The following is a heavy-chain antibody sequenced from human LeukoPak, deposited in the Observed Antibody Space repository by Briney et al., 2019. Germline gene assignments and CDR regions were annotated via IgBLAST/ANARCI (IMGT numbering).Heavy chain of an antibody. CDR2: TNPNSGGT. V-gene: IGHV1-2*02. J-gene: IGHJ4*02. CDR1: GYTFTGYY. CDR3: ARDLGGDY. Sequence: ASVKVSCKASGYTFTGYYMRWVGQAPGQGLEWRRWTNPNSGGTNYAQKFQGRVTMTRDTSISTAYMELSRLRSDDTAVYSCARDLGGDYWGQGTLVTVSS.